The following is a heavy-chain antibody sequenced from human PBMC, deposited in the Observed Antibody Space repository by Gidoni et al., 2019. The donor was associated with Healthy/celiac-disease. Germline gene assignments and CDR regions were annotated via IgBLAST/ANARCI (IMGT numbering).Heavy chain of an antibody. CDR3: ARDFKEGGPYYYGSGSHRYGMDV. CDR1: GFTFSSSS. D-gene: IGHD3-10*01. CDR2: ISSSSSDI. J-gene: IGHJ6*02. Sequence: EVQLVESGGGLVKPGGSLRLSCAASGFTFSSSSMNWVRQAPGKGLEWVSSISSSSSDIYYADSVKGRFTISRDNAKNSLYLQMNSLRAEDTAVYYCARDFKEGGPYYYGSGSHRYGMDVWGQGTTVTVSS. V-gene: IGHV3-21*01.